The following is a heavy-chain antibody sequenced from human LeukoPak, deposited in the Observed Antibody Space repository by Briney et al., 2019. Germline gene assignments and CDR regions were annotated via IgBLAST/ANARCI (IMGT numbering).Heavy chain of an antibody. CDR1: GGSISSYY. V-gene: IGHV4-59*08. CDR3: ARLGGVSPYYYYYMDV. Sequence: SETLSLTCTVSGGSISSYYWNWIRQPPGKGLEWIGNIYYSGSTNYNPSLKSRVTISVDMSKNQFSLRLSSVTAADTAVYYCARLGGVSPYYYYYMDVWGKGTTVTVSS. CDR2: IYYSGST. J-gene: IGHJ6*03. D-gene: IGHD6-13*01.